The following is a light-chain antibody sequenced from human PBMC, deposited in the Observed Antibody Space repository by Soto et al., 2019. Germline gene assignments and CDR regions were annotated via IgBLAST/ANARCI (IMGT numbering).Light chain of an antibody. V-gene: IGLV2-8*01. J-gene: IGLJ2*01. CDR3: QSYDSDFVI. CDR2: EVS. Sequence: QSALTQPPSASGSPGQSVTISCTGTSSDVGAYNRVSWYQHHPGKAPKLMIYEVSKRPSGVPDRFSGSTDGSSNSASLTISGLQTEDEADYYCQSYDSDFVIFGGGTKLTVL. CDR1: SSDVGAYNR.